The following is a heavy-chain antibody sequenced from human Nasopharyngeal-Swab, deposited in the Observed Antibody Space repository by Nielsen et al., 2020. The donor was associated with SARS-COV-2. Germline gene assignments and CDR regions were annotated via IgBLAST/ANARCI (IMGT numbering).Heavy chain of an antibody. D-gene: IGHD3-16*01. V-gene: IGHV4-39*07. J-gene: IGHJ6*04. CDR2: IHYGGTT. Sequence: WIRQPPGKGLEWIGSIHYGGTTYYNSSLKSRVTISIDTSKSQLSLNLYSVIAADTAVYYCARDSIYYNYKDVWGTGTTVTVSS. CDR3: ARDSIYYNYKDV.